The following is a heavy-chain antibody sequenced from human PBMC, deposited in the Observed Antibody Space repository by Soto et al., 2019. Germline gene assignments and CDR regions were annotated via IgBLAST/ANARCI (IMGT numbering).Heavy chain of an antibody. CDR2: ISYDGSST. CDR1: VFSLGNYG. CDR3: ARVPGGASDSSGT. J-gene: IGHJ4*02. V-gene: IGHV3-30*12. Sequence: WGSLIISCGATVFSLGNYGMHWVRQAPGKGLEWVAVISYDGSSTSYADSVKGRFTISRDNAKNTLYLQMNSLRAEDTAVYYCARVPGGASDSSGTWGQGTLVTVSS. D-gene: IGHD3-22*01.